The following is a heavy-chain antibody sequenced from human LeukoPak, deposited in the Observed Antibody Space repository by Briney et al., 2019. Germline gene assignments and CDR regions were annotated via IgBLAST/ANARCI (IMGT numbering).Heavy chain of an antibody. CDR3: ARSRNSDIVVVPAALRSYYYYMDV. J-gene: IGHJ6*03. D-gene: IGHD2-2*01. V-gene: IGHV4-4*07. CDR2: IYTSGST. CDR1: GGSISSYY. Sequence: SETLSLTCTVSGGSISSYYWSWIRQPAGKGLEWIGRIYTSGSTNYNPSLKSRVTMSVDTSKNQFSLKLSSVTAADTAVYYCARSRNSDIVVVPAALRSYYYYMDVWGKGTTVTVSS.